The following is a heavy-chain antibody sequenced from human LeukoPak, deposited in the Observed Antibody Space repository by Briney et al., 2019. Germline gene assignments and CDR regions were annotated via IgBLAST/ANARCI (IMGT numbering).Heavy chain of an antibody. D-gene: IGHD6-19*01. CDR2: ISAYNGNT. V-gene: IGHV1-18*01. CDR1: GYTFTSYG. Sequence: ASVKVSCKGSGYTFTSYGISCVRQAPGQGLEWMRWISAYNGNTNYAQKLQGRVTMTTDTSTSTAYMELRSLRSDDTAVYYCASGGAVAGDYYYGMDVWGQGTTVTVSS. J-gene: IGHJ6*02. CDR3: ASGGAVAGDYYYGMDV.